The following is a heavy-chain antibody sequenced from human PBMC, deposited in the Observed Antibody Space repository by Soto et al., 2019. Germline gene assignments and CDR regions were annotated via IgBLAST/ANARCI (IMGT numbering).Heavy chain of an antibody. CDR2: IYSGGDT. CDR3: ARACKPSTVTTLIPGAFDI. CDR1: GVIVRSNY. J-gene: IGHJ3*02. V-gene: IGHV3-53*04. Sequence: PGGSLRLSCAASGVIVRSNYMSWVRQAPGKGLEWVSVIYSGGDTYYTDSVKGRFTMSRHNSENTLYLQMNNLRPEDTAVYYCARACKPSTVTTLIPGAFDIWGQGALVTVSS. D-gene: IGHD4-17*01.